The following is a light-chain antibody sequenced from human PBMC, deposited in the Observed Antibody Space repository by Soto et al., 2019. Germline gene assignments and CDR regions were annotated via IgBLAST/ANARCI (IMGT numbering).Light chain of an antibody. CDR1: SSDVGGYNY. V-gene: IGLV2-14*01. CDR3: YSYTSSSTVV. Sequence: QSALTQPASVSGSPGQSITISCTGTSSDVGGYNYVSWYQQNPGKAPKLMIYDVSNRPSGVSNRFSGSKSGNTASLTISGLQAEDEADYYCYSYTSSSTVVFGGGTKVTVL. J-gene: IGLJ2*01. CDR2: DVS.